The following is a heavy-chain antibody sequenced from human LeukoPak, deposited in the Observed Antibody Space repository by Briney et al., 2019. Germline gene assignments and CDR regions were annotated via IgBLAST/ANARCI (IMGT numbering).Heavy chain of an antibody. CDR1: GGSISSGGYS. CDR3: ARAAAGNYGMDV. CDR2: IYHSGST. Sequence: PSETLSLTCAVSGGSISSGGYSWSWIRQPPGKGLEWNGYIYHSGSTYYSPSLKSRVTISVDRSKNQFSLKLSSVTAADTAVYYCARAAAGNYGMDVWGQGTTVTVSS. D-gene: IGHD6-13*01. V-gene: IGHV4-30-2*01. J-gene: IGHJ6*02.